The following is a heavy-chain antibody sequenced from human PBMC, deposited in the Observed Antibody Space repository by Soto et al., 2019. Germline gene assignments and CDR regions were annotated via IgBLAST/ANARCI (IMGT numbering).Heavy chain of an antibody. J-gene: IGHJ4*02. V-gene: IGHV3-23*01. CDR2: ISGSGGST. CDR3: AKDLYYYGSGSYYYFDY. D-gene: IGHD3-10*01. CDR1: GFTFSSYA. Sequence: GGSLRLSCAASGFTFSSYAMSWVRQAPGKGLEWVSAISGSGGSTYYADSVKGRFTISRDNSKNTLYLQMNSLRAEDTAVYYCAKDLYYYGSGSYYYFDYWGQGTLVTVSS.